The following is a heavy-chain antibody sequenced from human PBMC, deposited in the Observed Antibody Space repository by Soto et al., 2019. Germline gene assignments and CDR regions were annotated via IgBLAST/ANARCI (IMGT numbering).Heavy chain of an antibody. D-gene: IGHD1-7*01. J-gene: IGHJ4*02. CDR3: ASRDPGTSVDY. CDR2: TYRTGST. CDR1: GGSFTSNNW. Sequence: ASETLSLPCAVSGGSFTSNNWWTWVRQPPGQGLEWIGETYRTGSTNYNPSLKSRVTISLAKSENQFSLKVTSLTAADTAVYYCASRDPGTSVDYWGQGTLVTVSS. V-gene: IGHV4-4*02.